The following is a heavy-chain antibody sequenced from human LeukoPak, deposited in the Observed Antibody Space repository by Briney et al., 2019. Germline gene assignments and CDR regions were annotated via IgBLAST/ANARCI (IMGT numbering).Heavy chain of an antibody. Sequence: HTGGSLRLSCAASGFTFSSYGMHWVRQAPGKGLEWVAVISYDGSNKYYADSVKGRFTISRDNSKHTLYLQMNSLRAEDTAVYYCAKDRGDYGDYWGQGTLVTVSS. V-gene: IGHV3-30*18. CDR3: AKDRGDYGDY. CDR2: ISYDGSNK. D-gene: IGHD4-17*01. J-gene: IGHJ4*02. CDR1: GFTFSSYG.